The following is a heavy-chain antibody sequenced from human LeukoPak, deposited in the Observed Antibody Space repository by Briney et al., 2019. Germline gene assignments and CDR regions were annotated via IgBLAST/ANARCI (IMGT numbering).Heavy chain of an antibody. CDR3: AKDGFYYFDY. CDR1: GFTFRTSG. CDR2: ISYDTNNK. Sequence: GGSLRLSCVASGFTFRTSGMHWVRQAPGKGLEWVAIISYDTNNKLYADSVKGRFTISRDNSKNTLYLQLNSLRPEDTAVYYCAKDGFYYFDYWGQGILVTVSS. V-gene: IGHV3-30*18. D-gene: IGHD3-10*01. J-gene: IGHJ4*02.